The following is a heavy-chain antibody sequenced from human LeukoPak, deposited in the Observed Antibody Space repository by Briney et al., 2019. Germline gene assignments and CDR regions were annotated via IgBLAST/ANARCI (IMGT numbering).Heavy chain of an antibody. CDR1: GYTFLNFG. V-gene: IGHV1-18*01. Sequence: ASVKVFCKASGYTFLNFGITWVGHAPGQGLEWMGWFSPNSGNPKSAQKLQGRVTMTTDTSTTTAYMELKSLRSDDTAVYYCARQGVTAAETNYFYYCVDFWGKGTTVTASS. CDR2: FSPNSGNP. CDR3: ARQGVTAAETNYFYYCVDF. D-gene: IGHD6-13*01. J-gene: IGHJ6*03.